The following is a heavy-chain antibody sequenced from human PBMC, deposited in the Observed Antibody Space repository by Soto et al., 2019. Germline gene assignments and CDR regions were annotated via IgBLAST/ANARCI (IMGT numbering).Heavy chain of an antibody. CDR1: GGSIVSDKW. D-gene: IGHD6-6*01. CDR3: AKGGSSEL. CDR2: INHRGST. J-gene: IGHJ4*02. V-gene: IGHV4-4*02. Sequence: SETLSLTCAVSGGSIVSDKWWSWVRQSPGKGLEWLGEINHRGSTIYNPSLKSRVTISVDTSRNQFYLKVKSVTAADTAVYYCAKGGSSELWGQGTLVTVSS.